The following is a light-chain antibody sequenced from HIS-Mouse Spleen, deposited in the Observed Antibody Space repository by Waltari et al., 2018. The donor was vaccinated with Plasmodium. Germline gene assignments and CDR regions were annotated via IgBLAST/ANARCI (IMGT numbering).Light chain of an antibody. V-gene: IGLV5-37*01. Sequence: QPVLTQPPSSSASPGESARLTCPLPSAINVGRYKLYRYQQKPGSPPRYLRYYYSDSDKGQGSGVPSRFSGSKDASANTGILLISGLQSEDEADYYCMIWPSNASGVFGGGTKLTVL. J-gene: IGLJ3*02. CDR1: SAINVGRYK. CDR2: YYSDSDK. CDR3: MIWPSNASGV.